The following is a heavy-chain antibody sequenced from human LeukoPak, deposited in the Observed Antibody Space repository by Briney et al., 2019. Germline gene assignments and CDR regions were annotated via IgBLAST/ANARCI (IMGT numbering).Heavy chain of an antibody. CDR1: GGSISSSSYY. J-gene: IGHJ4*02. CDR3: ARSLFPAAPRCPIDY. V-gene: IGHV4-39*07. CDR2: IYYSGST. D-gene: IGHD2-21*01. Sequence: PSETLSLTCTVSGGSISSSSYYWGWIRQPPGKGLEWIGSIYYSGSTYYNPSLKSRVTISVDTSKNQFSLKLSSVTAADTAVYYCARSLFPAAPRCPIDYWGQGTLVTVSS.